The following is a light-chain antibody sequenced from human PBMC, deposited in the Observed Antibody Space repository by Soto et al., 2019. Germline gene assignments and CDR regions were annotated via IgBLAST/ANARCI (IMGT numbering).Light chain of an antibody. CDR1: QSISSW. Sequence: DIQMTQSPSTLSASVGDRVTITCRASQSISSWLAWYQQKPGKTPKVLIYKASSLESGVPSRFSGSGSGTEFTLTISSLQPDDFAIYYCQQYNSYPWPFGQGTKVE. CDR3: QQYNSYPWP. CDR2: KAS. V-gene: IGKV1-5*03. J-gene: IGKJ1*01.